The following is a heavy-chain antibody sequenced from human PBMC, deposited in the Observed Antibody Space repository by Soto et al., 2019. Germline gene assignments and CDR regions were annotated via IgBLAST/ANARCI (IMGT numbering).Heavy chain of an antibody. J-gene: IGHJ4*02. CDR3: VRLVYDRRLNYLYFDY. Sequence: QVQLQESGPGLVKPWGTVSLTCDVSGVSISSGNWWSWVRQPPGKGLEWIGEIFRDGMTTYYPSLRGRATISVDTSKNRFSLRVTSANAADTAIYYCVRLVYDRRLNYLYFDYWGRGALVTVSS. D-gene: IGHD3-22*01. V-gene: IGHV4-4*02. CDR1: GVSISSGNW. CDR2: IFRDGMT.